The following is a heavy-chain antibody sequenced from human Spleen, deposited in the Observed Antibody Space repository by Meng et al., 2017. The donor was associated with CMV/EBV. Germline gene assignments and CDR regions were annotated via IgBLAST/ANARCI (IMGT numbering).Heavy chain of an antibody. CDR3: AKAIEARPAGHFDY. CDR1: GFTFSSSW. J-gene: IGHJ4*02. Sequence: GGSLRLSCAASGFTFSSSWMSWVRQAPGKGLEWVAVISYDGSNKYYADSVKGRFTISRDNSKNTVYLQMNSLRAEDTAIYYCAKAIEARPAGHFDYWGQGTLVTVSS. D-gene: IGHD6-6*01. CDR2: ISYDGSNK. V-gene: IGHV3-30*18.